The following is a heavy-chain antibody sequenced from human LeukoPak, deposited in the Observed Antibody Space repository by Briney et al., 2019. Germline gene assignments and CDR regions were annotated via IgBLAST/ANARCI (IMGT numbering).Heavy chain of an antibody. CDR1: GFTFSSYG. J-gene: IGHJ4*02. CDR3: AKDGSGSYYGSSDY. Sequence: PGGSLRLSCAASGFTFSSYGMHWVRQAPGKGLEWVAVISYDGSNKYYEDFVKGRFTISRDNSKNTLYLQMNSLRAEDTAVYYCAKDGSGSYYGSSDYWGQGTLVTVSS. D-gene: IGHD3-10*01. CDR2: ISYDGSNK. V-gene: IGHV3-30*18.